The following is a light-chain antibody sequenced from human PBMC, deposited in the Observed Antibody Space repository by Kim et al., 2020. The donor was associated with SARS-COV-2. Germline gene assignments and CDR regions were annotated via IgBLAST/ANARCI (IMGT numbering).Light chain of an antibody. V-gene: IGKV1-12*01. CDR2: AAS. J-gene: IGKJ4*01. CDR1: QSVGTW. CDR3: QQAHSFPPA. Sequence: DIQMTQSPSSVSHSIGDRVTITCRASQSVGTWLAWYQQTPGKAPKVLIYAASTLQPGVPSRFSGSGSGTEFTLTISSLQPEDVATYYCQQAHSFPPAFGGGTKVDIK.